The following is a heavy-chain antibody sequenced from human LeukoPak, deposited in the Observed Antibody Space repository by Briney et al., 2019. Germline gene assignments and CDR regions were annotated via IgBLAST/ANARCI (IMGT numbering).Heavy chain of an antibody. CDR3: ARVEEYYDFWSGYPDY. D-gene: IGHD3-3*01. CDR2: INPNSGVT. J-gene: IGHJ4*02. V-gene: IGHV1-2*06. Sequence: GASVKVSCKASGYTFTGYYMHWVRQAPGQGLEWMGRINPNSGVTNYAQKFQGRVTMTRDTSISTAYMELSRLRSDDTAVYYCARVEEYYDFWSGYPDYWGRGTLVTVSS. CDR1: GYTFTGYY.